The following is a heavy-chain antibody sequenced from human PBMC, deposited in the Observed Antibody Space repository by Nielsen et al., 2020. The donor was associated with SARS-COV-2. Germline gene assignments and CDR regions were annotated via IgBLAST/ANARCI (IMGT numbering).Heavy chain of an antibody. CDR2: IYYSGST. CDR3: ARTEYNWNYGLSNNYYYYYYMDV. V-gene: IGHV4-4*02. D-gene: IGHD1-7*01. J-gene: IGHJ6*03. CDR1: GGSISSSNW. Sequence: GSLRLSCAVSGGSISSSNWWSWIRQPPGKGLEWIGSIYYSGSTYYNPSLKSRVTISVDTSKNQFSLKLSSVTAADTAVYYCARTEYNWNYGLSNNYYYYYYMDVWGKGTTVTVSS.